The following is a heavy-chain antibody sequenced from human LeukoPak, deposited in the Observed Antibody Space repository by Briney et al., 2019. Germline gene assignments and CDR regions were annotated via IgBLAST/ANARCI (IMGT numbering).Heavy chain of an antibody. D-gene: IGHD2-15*01. CDR2: IIHVVST. CDR3: ARWRGVVVVAANGAFDI. CDR1: GGSFSGYD. Sequence: PSETLSLTCAVYGGSFSGYDWSWIRQPPGKGLEWMGGIIHVVSTDYNLSLMSRVTISVDTSKNQYSLKLSSVSAADTAVYYCARWRGVVVVAANGAFDIWGQGTMVTVSS. J-gene: IGHJ3*02. V-gene: IGHV4-34*12.